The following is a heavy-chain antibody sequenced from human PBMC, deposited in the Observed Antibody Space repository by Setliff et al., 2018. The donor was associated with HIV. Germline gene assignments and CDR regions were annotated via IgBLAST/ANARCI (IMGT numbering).Heavy chain of an antibody. CDR2: ISGYNGNT. V-gene: IGHV1-18*01. D-gene: IGHD6-19*01. CDR1: GYTFSSYG. CDR3: ARVPYRSAWFSGGHDAFDV. J-gene: IGHJ3*01. Sequence: ASVKVSCKASGYTFSSYGISWVRQAPGQGLEWMGWISGYNGNTKYAQKLQGRVTMTTDTSTRTVYMELRSLRHDDTAEYFCARVPYRSAWFSGGHDAFDVWGQGTRVTGSS.